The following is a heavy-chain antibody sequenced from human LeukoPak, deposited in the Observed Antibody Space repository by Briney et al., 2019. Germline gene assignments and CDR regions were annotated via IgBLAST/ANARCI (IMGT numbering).Heavy chain of an antibody. D-gene: IGHD2-21*01. V-gene: IGHV4-34*01. Sequence: SETLSLTCAGYGGSFSSYFWTWIRQTPGKGLEWIGEINHSGTTNYNPSLKSRVAMSVDTSKDQFSLKLMSVTAADTGVYYCARRRKVVRAGFDYWGQGTRVIVSS. CDR1: GGSFSSYF. CDR3: ARRRKVVRAGFDY. CDR2: INHSGTT. J-gene: IGHJ4*02.